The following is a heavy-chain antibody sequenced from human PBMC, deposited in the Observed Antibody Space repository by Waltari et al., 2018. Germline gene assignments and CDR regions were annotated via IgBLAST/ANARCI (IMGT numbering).Heavy chain of an antibody. Sequence: QVQLQESGTGLVKPSPTLSLTCTVSGGSISSGAYYWSWIRQTPGKGLAWVGYIYYSGSTDYNPSLKSRVTISVDTSKNQFSLKLSSVTAADTAVYYCARGGSSSCDYWGQGTLVTVSS. D-gene: IGHD6-13*01. CDR2: IYYSGST. V-gene: IGHV4-30-4*08. J-gene: IGHJ4*02. CDR1: GGSISSGAYY. CDR3: ARGGSSSCDY.